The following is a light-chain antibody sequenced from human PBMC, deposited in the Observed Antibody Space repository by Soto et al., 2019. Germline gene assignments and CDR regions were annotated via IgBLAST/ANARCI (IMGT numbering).Light chain of an antibody. J-gene: IGLJ3*02. CDR1: SGSIASNY. CDR2: EDN. V-gene: IGLV6-57*03. CDR3: QSYDSSTWV. Sequence: NFMLTQPHSVSESPGKTVTLSCTRSSGSIASNYVQWYQQRPGSAPTTVIYEDNQRPSGVPDRFSGSIDSSSNSASLTISGLKTEDEADYYCQSYDSSTWVFGGGTQLTVL.